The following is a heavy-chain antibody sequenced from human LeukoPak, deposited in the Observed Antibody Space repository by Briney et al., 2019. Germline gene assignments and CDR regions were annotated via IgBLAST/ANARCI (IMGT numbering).Heavy chain of an antibody. Sequence: GGSLRLSCAASGFTFSSYWMHWVRHAPGKGLVWVSRINSDGSWTSYADSVKGRFTISKDNAKNTVYLQMNSLRAEDTAVYYCVGFYETYWGRGTLVTVSS. CDR2: INSDGSWT. D-gene: IGHD2/OR15-2a*01. V-gene: IGHV3-74*01. CDR1: GFTFSSYW. CDR3: VGFYETY. J-gene: IGHJ4*02.